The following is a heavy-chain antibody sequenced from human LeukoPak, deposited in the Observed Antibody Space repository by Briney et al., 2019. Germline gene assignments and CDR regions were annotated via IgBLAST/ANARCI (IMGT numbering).Heavy chain of an antibody. D-gene: IGHD3-22*01. CDR1: GFAFSTYT. J-gene: IGHJ4*02. CDR3: AKVDYYDSSGYY. V-gene: IGHV3-30*04. CDR2: ISHDDTHK. Sequence: GRSLRLSCAASGFAFSTYTMHWVRQAPGKGPEWVSVISHDDTHKYYADAVAGRFTISRDNSKNTLYLQMNSLRAEDTAVYYCAKVDYYDSSGYYWGQGTLVTVSS.